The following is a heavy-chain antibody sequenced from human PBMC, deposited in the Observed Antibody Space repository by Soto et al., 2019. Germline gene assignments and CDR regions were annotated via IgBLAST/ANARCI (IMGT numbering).Heavy chain of an antibody. CDR1: GGTFSSYT. CDR3: ARWGMTNYSYGLAV. D-gene: IGHD3-16*01. Sequence: QVQLVQSGAEVKKPGSSVKVSCKASGGTFSSYTISWVRQAPGQGLEWMGRIIPILGIANYAQKFQGRVTITTDKSTSTAYMELSSLRSEDPAVYYCARWGMTNYSYGLAVWGQGPTVAVSS. J-gene: IGHJ6*02. CDR2: IIPILGIA. V-gene: IGHV1-69*02.